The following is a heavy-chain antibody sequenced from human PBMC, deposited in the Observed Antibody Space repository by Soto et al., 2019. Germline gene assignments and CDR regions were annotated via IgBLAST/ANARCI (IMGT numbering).Heavy chain of an antibody. CDR3: ARDRSAFYDFWSGYYYYYGMDV. D-gene: IGHD3-3*01. Sequence: QVQLVESGGGVVQPGRSLRLSCAASGFTFSSYAMHWVRQAPGKGLEWVAVISYDGSNKYYADSVKGRFTISRDNSKNTLYLQMNSLRAEDTAVYYCARDRSAFYDFWSGYYYYYGMDVW. V-gene: IGHV3-30-3*01. CDR1: GFTFSSYA. CDR2: ISYDGSNK. J-gene: IGHJ6*01.